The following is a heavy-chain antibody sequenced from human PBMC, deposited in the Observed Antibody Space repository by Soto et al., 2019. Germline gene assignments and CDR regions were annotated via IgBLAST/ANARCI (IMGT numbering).Heavy chain of an antibody. J-gene: IGHJ4*02. CDR2: VKSIADAGTT. CDR1: GITFSDAW. V-gene: IGHV3-15*01. CDR3: TTGRYTFGLDS. D-gene: IGHD3-16*01. Sequence: GGSLRLSCAASGITFSDAWMTWDRQVPGKGLEWVGRVKSIADAGTTTYAAPVKGRFSISRDDSKSTLFLQMNSLKIEDTAVYYCTTGRYTFGLDSWGQGILVTVSS.